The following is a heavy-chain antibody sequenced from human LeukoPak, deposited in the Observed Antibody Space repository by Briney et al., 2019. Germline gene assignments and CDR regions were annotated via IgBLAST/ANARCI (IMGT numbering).Heavy chain of an antibody. J-gene: IGHJ4*02. CDR1: GFTVNSNE. D-gene: IGHD3-22*01. V-gene: IGHV3-21*01. Sequence: SGGSLRLSCAASGFTVNSNEVSWVRQAPGKGLEWVSSISSSSSYIYYADSVKGRFTISRDNAKNSLYLQMNSLRAEDTAVYYCARTSGFYDSSGYIFDYWGQGTLVTVSS. CDR3: ARTSGFYDSSGYIFDY. CDR2: ISSSSSYI.